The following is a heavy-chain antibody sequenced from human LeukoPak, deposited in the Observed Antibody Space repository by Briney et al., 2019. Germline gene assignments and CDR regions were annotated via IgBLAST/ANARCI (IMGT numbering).Heavy chain of an antibody. J-gene: IGHJ4*02. CDR1: GFTFSSYA. V-gene: IGHV3-30*04. D-gene: IGHD5-24*01. Sequence: GRSLRLSCAASGFTFSSYAMHWVRQAPGKGLEWVAVISYDGSNKYYADSVKGRFTISRDNSKNTLYLQMNSLRAEDMAVYYCARPRGDGYISGFDYWGQGTLVTVSS. CDR3: ARPRGDGYISGFDY. CDR2: ISYDGSNK.